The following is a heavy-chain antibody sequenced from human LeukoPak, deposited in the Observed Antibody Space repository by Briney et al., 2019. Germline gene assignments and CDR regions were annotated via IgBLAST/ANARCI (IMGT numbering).Heavy chain of an antibody. V-gene: IGHV4-34*01. CDR1: GGSFSGYY. J-gene: IGHJ5*02. CDR3: VRRFYQLQQRTNWFDP. D-gene: IGHD2-2*01. CDR2: INHSGST. Sequence: SETLSLTCAVDGGSFSGYYWSWIRQPPGKGLEWIGEINHSGSTNYNPSLKSRATLSVDTSRNQFSLKLSSVTAADTAVYYCVRRFYQLQQRTNWFDPWGQGTLVSVSS.